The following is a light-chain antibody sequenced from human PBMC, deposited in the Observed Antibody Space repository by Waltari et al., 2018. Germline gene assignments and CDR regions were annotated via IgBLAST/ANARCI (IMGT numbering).Light chain of an antibody. V-gene: IGKV3-20*01. CDR2: AAS. J-gene: IGKJ1*01. CDR3: QNHERLPAT. CDR1: QSVSKY. Sequence: EVVLTQSPGTLSLSPGERATLSRRATQSVSKYLAWYQQRPGQAPRLLIYAASTRATGIPDRFIGSGSGKDFSLTISRLEPEDFAVYYCQNHERLPATFGQGTKVEIK.